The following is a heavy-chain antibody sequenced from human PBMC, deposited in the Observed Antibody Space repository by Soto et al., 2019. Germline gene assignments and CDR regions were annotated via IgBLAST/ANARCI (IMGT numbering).Heavy chain of an antibody. CDR3: ARIPYGDYVGSY. V-gene: IGHV4-31*03. CDR1: GASISSGGYY. CDR2: SYYSGTT. D-gene: IGHD4-17*01. J-gene: IGHJ4*02. Sequence: QVRLQESGPGLVKPSQTLSLTCTVSGASISSGGYYWSWIRQHPGKGLELLGYSYYSGTTYYNPSLGSRIAISVDTSNQFSLKLSSVTAADTAVHYCARIPYGDYVGSYWGQGTRVTVSS.